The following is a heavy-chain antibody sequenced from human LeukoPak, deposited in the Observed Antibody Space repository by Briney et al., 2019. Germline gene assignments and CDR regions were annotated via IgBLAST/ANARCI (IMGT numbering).Heavy chain of an antibody. CDR1: GFSFSSYT. Sequence: GGSMRLSCAASGFSFSSYTMNWVRLAPGRGLEWVSSIIGTSEMHYADSVKGRFTVSRDNDKNSLFLQLYSLSVEDTAVYYCTRAIIVAHGTGPFDIWGQGTVVTVSS. CDR3: TRAIIVAHGTGPFDI. CDR2: IIGTSEM. V-gene: IGHV3-21*06. J-gene: IGHJ3*02. D-gene: IGHD6-13*01.